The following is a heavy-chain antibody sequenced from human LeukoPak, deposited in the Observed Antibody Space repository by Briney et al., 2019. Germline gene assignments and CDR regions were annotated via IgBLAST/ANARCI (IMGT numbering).Heavy chain of an antibody. CDR1: GYPIGSDFY. CDR2: IYRSGNT. CDR3: ARHSVASPSDA. Sequence: SETLSLTCVVSGYPIGSDFYWGWIRQPPGKGLEWIASIYRSGNTYSNSSLRSRVRMSIDTSKNHFSLRLTSVTAADTAVYYCARHSVASPSDAWGPGTLVTVSS. V-gene: IGHV4-38-2*01. D-gene: IGHD2-21*01. J-gene: IGHJ5*02.